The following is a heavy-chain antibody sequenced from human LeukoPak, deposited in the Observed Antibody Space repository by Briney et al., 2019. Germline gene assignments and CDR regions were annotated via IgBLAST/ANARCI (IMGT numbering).Heavy chain of an antibody. D-gene: IGHD6-19*01. CDR2: ISAYNGNT. CDR1: GYTFTSYG. CDR3: ARGNAGAGTRTGRQKVRNEKGGFDY. Sequence: GASVKVSCKASGYTFTSYGISWVRQAPGQGLEWMGWISAYNGNTNYAQKLQGRVTMTTDTSTSTAYMELRSLRSDDTAVYYCARGNAGAGTRTGRQKVRNEKGGFDYWGQGTLVTVSS. J-gene: IGHJ4*02. V-gene: IGHV1-18*01.